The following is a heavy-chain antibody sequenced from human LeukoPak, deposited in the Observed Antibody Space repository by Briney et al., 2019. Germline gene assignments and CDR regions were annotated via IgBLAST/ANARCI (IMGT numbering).Heavy chain of an antibody. Sequence: GGSLRLSCAASGFTVSSNYMSWVRQAPGQGLEWVSVMYSGEYTYYADSVKGRFTISRDNSKNTLYLQMNSLRAEHTAVYYCARMIAAAGTTGGDYFDYWGQGTLVTVSS. CDR1: GFTVSSNY. CDR2: MYSGEYT. D-gene: IGHD6-13*01. J-gene: IGHJ4*02. CDR3: ARMIAAAGTTGGDYFDY. V-gene: IGHV3-53*01.